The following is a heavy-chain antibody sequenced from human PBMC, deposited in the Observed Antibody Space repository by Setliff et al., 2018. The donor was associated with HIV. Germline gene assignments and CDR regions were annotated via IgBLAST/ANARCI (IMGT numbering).Heavy chain of an antibody. V-gene: IGHV4-4*09. J-gene: IGHJ4*02. CDR1: GGSISAYY. D-gene: IGHD2-15*01. Sequence: SETLSLTCTVSGGSISAYYWSWIRQPAGKGLEWIGYISSSGTTNYNPSLRSRVTISIETSNTRFSLWLRSVTAADTATYFCARLGRAIDDGGSSLRLDFWGQGMLVTVSS. CDR2: ISSSGTT. CDR3: ARLGRAIDDGGSSLRLDF.